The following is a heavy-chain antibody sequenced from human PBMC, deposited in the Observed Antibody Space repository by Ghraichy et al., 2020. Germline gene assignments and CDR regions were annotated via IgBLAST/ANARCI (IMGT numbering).Heavy chain of an antibody. CDR2: ISSSSSYI. V-gene: IGHV3-21*01. J-gene: IGHJ4*02. CDR1: GFTFSSYS. D-gene: IGHD2-15*01. CDR3: ARDRQFSPASYFDY. Sequence: GGSLRLSCAASGFTFSSYSMNWVRQAPGKGLEWVSSISSSSSYIYYADSVKGRFTISRDNAKNSLYLQMNSLRAEDTAVYYCARDRQFSPASYFDYWGQGTLVTVSS.